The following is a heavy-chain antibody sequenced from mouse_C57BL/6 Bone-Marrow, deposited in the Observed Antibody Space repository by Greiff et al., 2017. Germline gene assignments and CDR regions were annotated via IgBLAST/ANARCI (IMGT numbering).Heavy chain of an antibody. CDR3: TTLYYYGSSPYFDY. J-gene: IGHJ2*01. D-gene: IGHD1-1*01. CDR2: IDPENGDT. V-gene: IGHV14-4*01. CDR1: GFNIKDDY. Sequence: VQLQQSGAELVRPGASVKLSCTASGFNIKDDYMHWVKQRPEQGLEWIGWIDPENGDTEYASKFQGKATITADTSSNTAYLQLSSLTSEDTAVYYCTTLYYYGSSPYFDYWGQGTTLTVSS.